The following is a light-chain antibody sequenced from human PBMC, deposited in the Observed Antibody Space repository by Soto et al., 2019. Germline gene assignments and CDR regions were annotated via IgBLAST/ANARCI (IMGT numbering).Light chain of an antibody. V-gene: IGLV2-14*03. CDR1: SSDVGGSNF. CDR3: VSFTPSTTDV. Sequence: QSVLTQPASVSASPGQSITISCTGTSSDVGGSNFVSWYQQHPGKPPKLIIYDVATRPSGVSNRFSGSKSGSTASLIISRLQTEDEADYYCVSFTPSTTDVFGSGTKVTVL. J-gene: IGLJ1*01. CDR2: DVA.